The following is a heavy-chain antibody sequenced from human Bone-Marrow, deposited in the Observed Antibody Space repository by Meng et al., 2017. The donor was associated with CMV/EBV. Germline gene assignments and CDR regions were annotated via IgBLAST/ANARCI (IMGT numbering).Heavy chain of an antibody. D-gene: IGHD1-26*01. Sequence: GESLKISCAASGFTFSSYWMSWVRQAPGKGLEWVANLKQDGSEKFYVDSVKGRFTMSRDNAKNSLYLQMHNLRAEDTALYYCARIAGSSGLGPFDIWGQGTLVTVSS. CDR1: GFTFSSYW. CDR2: LKQDGSEK. J-gene: IGHJ3*02. CDR3: ARIAGSSGLGPFDI. V-gene: IGHV3-7*01.